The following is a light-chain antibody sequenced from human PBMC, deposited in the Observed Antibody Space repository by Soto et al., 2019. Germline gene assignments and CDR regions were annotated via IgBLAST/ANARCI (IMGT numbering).Light chain of an antibody. CDR1: QSVSSSY. CDR2: GAS. V-gene: IGKV3-20*01. Sequence: EIVLTQSPGTLSLSPGERATLSCRASQSVSSSYLAWYQQKPGQAPRLLLYGASSRATGIPDRFSGSGSGPDFTLIISRREPEDFAVYYCQQYGSSPWTFGQGTKVEIK. J-gene: IGKJ1*01. CDR3: QQYGSSPWT.